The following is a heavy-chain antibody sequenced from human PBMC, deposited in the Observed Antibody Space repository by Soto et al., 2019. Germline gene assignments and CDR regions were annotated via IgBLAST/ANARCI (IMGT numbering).Heavy chain of an antibody. CDR1: GYTFTSYA. CDR2: INAGNGNT. D-gene: IGHD5-18*01. Sequence: VSVKFSCKASGYTFTSYAMHWVRQAPGQRLEWMGWINAGNGNTKYSQKFQGRVTITRDTSASTAYMELSSLRSEDTAVYYCAADVGGYIYGLGKYWGQGTLVTVSS. J-gene: IGHJ4*02. V-gene: IGHV1-3*01. CDR3: AADVGGYIYGLGKY.